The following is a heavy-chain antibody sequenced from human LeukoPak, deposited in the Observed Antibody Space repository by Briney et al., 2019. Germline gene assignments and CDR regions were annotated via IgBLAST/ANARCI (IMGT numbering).Heavy chain of an antibody. CDR2: IYYSGST. J-gene: IGHJ4*02. CDR1: GVSISSYY. Sequence: SETLSLTCTVSGVSISSYYWSWIRQPPGKGLEWIGYIYYSGSTNYNPSLKSRVTISVDTSKNQFSLKLSSVTAADTAVYYCARVLDYVWGSYRYAFDYWGQGTLVTVSS. V-gene: IGHV4-59*01. D-gene: IGHD3-16*02. CDR3: ARVLDYVWGSYRYAFDY.